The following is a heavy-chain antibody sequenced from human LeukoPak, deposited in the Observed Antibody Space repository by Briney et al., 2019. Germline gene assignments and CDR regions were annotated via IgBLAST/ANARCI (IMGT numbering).Heavy chain of an antibody. D-gene: IGHD3-3*01. CDR1: GGTFSSYA. CDR3: AREYYDFWSGPARYYYYMDV. V-gene: IGHV1-69*05. J-gene: IGHJ6*03. Sequence: GSSVKVSCKASGGTFSSYAISWVRQAPGQGLEWMGGINPIFGTANYAQKFEGRVTVTTEESTSTAYMELSSLRSEDTAVYYCAREYYDFWSGPARYYYYMDVWGQGTLVTVS. CDR2: INPIFGTA.